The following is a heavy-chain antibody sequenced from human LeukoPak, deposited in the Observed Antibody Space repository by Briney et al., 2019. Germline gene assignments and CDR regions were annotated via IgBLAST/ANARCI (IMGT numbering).Heavy chain of an antibody. Sequence: EASVKVSCKTSGFTFISYGISWVRQAPGQGLEWMGWISGYNGDTNYAQNLQGRVTMTTDTSTSTANMELRSLRSDDTAVYYCATGEGYPPRFDNWGQGTLVTVSS. D-gene: IGHD5-24*01. J-gene: IGHJ4*02. CDR3: ATGEGYPPRFDN. V-gene: IGHV1-18*01. CDR1: GFTFISYG. CDR2: ISGYNGDT.